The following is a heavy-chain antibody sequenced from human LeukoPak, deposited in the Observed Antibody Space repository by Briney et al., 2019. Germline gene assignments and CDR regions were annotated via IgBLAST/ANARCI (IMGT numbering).Heavy chain of an antibody. CDR3: ARDLGGTMIVLPPGWCSACAFDI. CDR2: INPNSGGT. CDR1: GYTFTGYY. D-gene: IGHD3-22*01. J-gene: IGHJ3*02. Sequence: ASVKVSCKASGYTFTGYYMHWVRQAPGQGLEWMGWINPNSGGTNYAQKFQGRVTMTTDTSTSTAYMELRSLRSDDTAVYYCARDLGGTMIVLPPGWCSACAFDIWGQGTMVTVSS. V-gene: IGHV1-2*02.